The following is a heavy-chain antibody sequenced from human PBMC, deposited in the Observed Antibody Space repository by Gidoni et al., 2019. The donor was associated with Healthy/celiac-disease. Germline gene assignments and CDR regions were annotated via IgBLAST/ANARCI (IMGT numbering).Heavy chain of an antibody. D-gene: IGHD2-2*02. V-gene: IGHV1-69*01. CDR2: IIPIFGTA. CDR1: GGTFSSYA. Sequence: QVQLVQSGAEVKKPRSSVKVSCKASGGTFSSYAISWVRQAPGQGLEWMGGIIPIFGTANYAQKFQGRVTITADESTSTAYMELSSLRSEDTAVYYCARYCSSTSCYRLGYYFDYWGQETLVTVSS. CDR3: ARYCSSTSCYRLGYYFDY. J-gene: IGHJ4*02.